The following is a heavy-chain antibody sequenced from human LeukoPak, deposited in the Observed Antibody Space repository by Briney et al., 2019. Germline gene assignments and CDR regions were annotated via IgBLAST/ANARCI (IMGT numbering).Heavy chain of an antibody. CDR1: GGSISSGSYY. J-gene: IGHJ3*02. CDR2: IYTSGST. CDR3: ASIPERTTRPFDI. V-gene: IGHV4-61*02. Sequence: SSETLSLTCTVSGGSISSGSYYWSWIRQPAGKGLEWIGRIYTSGSTNYNPSLKSRVTISVDTSKNQFSLKLSSVTAADTAVYYCASIPERTTRPFDIWGQGTMVTVSS. D-gene: IGHD1-7*01.